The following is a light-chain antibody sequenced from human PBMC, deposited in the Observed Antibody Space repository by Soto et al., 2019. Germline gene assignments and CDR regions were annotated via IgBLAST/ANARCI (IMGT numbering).Light chain of an antibody. CDR3: ATWDSGLSKLL. Sequence: QSVLTQPPSVSAAPGQSVTISCSGGAYDIGISYVSWYQHFPGAAPKLVIYDTNKRPSGIPDRFSGSKSGTSATLGITGLQTGEEADYYCATWDSGLSKLLFGGGTQLTVL. CDR1: AYDIGISY. V-gene: IGLV1-51*01. CDR2: DTN. J-gene: IGLJ2*01.